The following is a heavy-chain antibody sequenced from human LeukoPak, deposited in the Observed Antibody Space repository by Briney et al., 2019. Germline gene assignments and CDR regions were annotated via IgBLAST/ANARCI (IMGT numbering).Heavy chain of an antibody. CDR1: GYTFTSYD. CDR3: ARGLTYYYDSSGPR. D-gene: IGHD3-22*01. Sequence: ASVKVSCKASGYTFTSYDINWVRQATGQGLEWMGWMNPNSGNTGYAQKFQGRVTMTRNTSISTAYMELSSLRSEDTAVYYCARGLTYYYDSSGPRWGQGTLVTASS. J-gene: IGHJ4*02. V-gene: IGHV1-8*01. CDR2: MNPNSGNT.